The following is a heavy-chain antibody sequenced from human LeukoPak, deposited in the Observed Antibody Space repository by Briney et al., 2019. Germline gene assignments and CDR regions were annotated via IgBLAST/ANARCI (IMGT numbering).Heavy chain of an antibody. Sequence: SETLSLTCTVSGGSISSYYWSWIRQPPGKGLEWIGYIYYTGSSNYNPSLKSRVTISVDTSKNQLSLNLSSVTAADTAVYYCARHEPRVTTASFGIWGQGTMVTVSS. CDR1: GGSISSYY. V-gene: IGHV4-59*08. CDR2: IYYTGSS. D-gene: IGHD4-17*01. J-gene: IGHJ3*02. CDR3: ARHEPRVTTASFGI.